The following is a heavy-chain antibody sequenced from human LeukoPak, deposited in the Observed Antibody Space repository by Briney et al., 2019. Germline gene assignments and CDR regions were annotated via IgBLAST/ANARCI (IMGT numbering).Heavy chain of an antibody. D-gene: IGHD1-26*01. CDR2: IYSGGTT. V-gene: IGHV3-66*02. J-gene: IGHJ4*02. CDR3: ARDTRRAPLIAGDY. CDR1: EFTVSDNY. Sequence: GGSLRLSCTASEFTVSDNYISWVRQAPGKGLECVSVIYSGGTTYYADSVKGRFTISRDNSNNTVYLQMNSLRPDDTAMYYCARDTRRAPLIAGDYWGQGTLVTVSS.